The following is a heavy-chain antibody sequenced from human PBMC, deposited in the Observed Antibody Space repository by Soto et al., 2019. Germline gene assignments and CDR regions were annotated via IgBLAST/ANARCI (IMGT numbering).Heavy chain of an antibody. Sequence: SETLSLTCAVSGGSISSSSYYWGWIRQPPGKGLEWIGSIYYSGSTYYNPSLKSRVTISVDTSKNQFSLKLSSVTAADTAVYYCARPQFDPWGQGTLVTAPQ. V-gene: IGHV4-39*01. CDR2: IYYSGST. CDR3: ARPQFDP. CDR1: GGSISSSSYY. J-gene: IGHJ5*02.